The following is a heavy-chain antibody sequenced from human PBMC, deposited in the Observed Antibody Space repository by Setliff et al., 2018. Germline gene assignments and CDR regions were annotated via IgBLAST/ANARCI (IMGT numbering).Heavy chain of an antibody. D-gene: IGHD5-18*01. J-gene: IGHJ6*03. V-gene: IGHV4-4*02. CDR3: ARGRGTAMVSIYQYYYMDV. CDR2: IYRNGST. CDR1: GDSITSIDW. Sequence: SETLSLTCAVSGDSITSIDWWTWVRQPPGRGLEKVGEIYRNGSTNYKSLKSRVTISVDTSKNQFSLKLSSVTAADTAVYYCARGRGTAMVSIYQYYYMDVWGKGTTVTSP.